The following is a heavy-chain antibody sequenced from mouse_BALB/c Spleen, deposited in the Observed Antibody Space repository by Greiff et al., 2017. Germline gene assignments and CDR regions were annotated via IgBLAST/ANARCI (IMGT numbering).Heavy chain of an antibody. CDR3: ASLITTVVATDGYYAMDY. Sequence: VQLQQSGAELVKPGASVKLSCTASGFNIKDTYMHWVKQRPEQGLEWIGRIDPANGNTKYDPKFQGKATITADTSSNTAYLQLSSLTSEDTAVYYCASLITTVVATDGYYAMDYWGQGTSVTVSS. V-gene: IGHV14-3*02. D-gene: IGHD1-1*01. CDR2: IDPANGNT. J-gene: IGHJ4*01. CDR1: GFNIKDTY.